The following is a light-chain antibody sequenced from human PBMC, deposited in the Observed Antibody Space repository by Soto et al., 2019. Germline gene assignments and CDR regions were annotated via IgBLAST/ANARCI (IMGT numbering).Light chain of an antibody. Sequence: IVLTQSPGTLSLSPGERATLSCRASQRVSSTYLAWYQQKPGQAPRLLIYGASSRATGIPDRFTGSGSGTDFSLTISRLEPEDFAVYYCQQYGSSPQTFGQGTKVDI. CDR1: QRVSSTY. V-gene: IGKV3-20*01. CDR2: GAS. CDR3: QQYGSSPQT. J-gene: IGKJ1*01.